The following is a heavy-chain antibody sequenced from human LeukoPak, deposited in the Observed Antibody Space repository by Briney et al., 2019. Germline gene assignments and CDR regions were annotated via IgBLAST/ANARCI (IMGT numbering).Heavy chain of an antibody. V-gene: IGHV3-7*01. J-gene: IGHJ4*02. CDR3: ANDLAY. Sequence: PGGSLRLSCAASGFTFSTYWMGWVRQAPGKGLEWVANINQDGSKRYYVDAVKGRFTIARDNAKNSLYLQMSGLRADDTAVYHCANDLAYWGQGTLVTVSS. CDR1: GFTFSTYW. CDR2: INQDGSKR.